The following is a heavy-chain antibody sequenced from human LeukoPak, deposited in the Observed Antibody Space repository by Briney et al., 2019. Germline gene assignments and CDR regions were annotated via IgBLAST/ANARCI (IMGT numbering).Heavy chain of an antibody. J-gene: IGHJ4*02. CDR2: ISAYNGNT. CDR3: ARDAVVVTAMRTVGIDY. D-gene: IGHD2-21*02. Sequence: ASVKVSCKASGDTFTSYAISWVRQAPGQGLEWMGWISAYNGNTNYAQKLQGRVTMTTDTSTSTAYMELRSLRSDDTALYYCARDAVVVTAMRTVGIDYWGQGTLATVSS. V-gene: IGHV1-18*01. CDR1: GDTFTSYA.